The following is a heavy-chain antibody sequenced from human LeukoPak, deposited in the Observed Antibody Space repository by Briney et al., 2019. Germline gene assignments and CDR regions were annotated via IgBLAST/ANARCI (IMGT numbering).Heavy chain of an antibody. CDR2: INHSGST. Sequence: SETLSLTCAVNGASFSAYYWSWIRQPPGEGLEWIGEINHSGSTNYNPSLKSRVTISEDTSKNQLSLKLSSVTAADTAVYYCAKRAHYYDSASYRDYFDYWGQGTLVTVSS. CDR3: AKRAHYYDSASYRDYFDY. J-gene: IGHJ4*02. D-gene: IGHD3-10*01. CDR1: GASFSAYY. V-gene: IGHV4-34*01.